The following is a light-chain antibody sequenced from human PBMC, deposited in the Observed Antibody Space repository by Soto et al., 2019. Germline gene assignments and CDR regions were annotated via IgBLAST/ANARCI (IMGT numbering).Light chain of an antibody. Sequence: IVLTQSPATLSLSPGDRATLSCRASQSISTYVNWFQQKPGQPPRLLIYAASTRVTGIPDRISGSRSGTDFSLTISSLEPEDSAVYYCQQNSNLQATFGQGTKVEIK. CDR3: QQNSNLQAT. V-gene: IGKV3-11*01. CDR2: AAS. J-gene: IGKJ1*01. CDR1: QSISTY.